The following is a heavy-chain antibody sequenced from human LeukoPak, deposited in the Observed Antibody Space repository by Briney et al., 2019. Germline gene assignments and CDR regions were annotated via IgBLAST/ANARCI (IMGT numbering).Heavy chain of an antibody. CDR3: ARDYDSSGYYYPVYEY. Sequence: GGSLRLSCAASGFTFSSYRMNWVRQAPGKGLEWVSSISTSSSYIFYADSVKGQFTISRDNAKNSLYLQINSLRAEDTAVYYCARDYDSSGYYYPVYEYWGQGTLVTVSS. CDR1: GFTFSSYR. J-gene: IGHJ4*02. CDR2: ISTSSSYI. D-gene: IGHD3-22*01. V-gene: IGHV3-21*01.